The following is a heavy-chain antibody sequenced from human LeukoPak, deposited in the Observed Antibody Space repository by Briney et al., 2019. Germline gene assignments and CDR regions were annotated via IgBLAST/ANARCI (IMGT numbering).Heavy chain of an antibody. CDR2: VNAGNGNT. J-gene: IGHJ4*02. CDR1: GYTFTSYG. CDR3: ARDDYYESSGYLPPLH. V-gene: IGHV1-3*01. D-gene: IGHD3-22*01. Sequence: ASVKVSCKASGYTFTSYGISWVRQAPGQRLEWMGWVNAGNGNTKYSQKFQDRVTITRDTSASTAYMELSSLRSEDTAVYYCARDDYYESSGYLPPLHWGQGTLVTVSS.